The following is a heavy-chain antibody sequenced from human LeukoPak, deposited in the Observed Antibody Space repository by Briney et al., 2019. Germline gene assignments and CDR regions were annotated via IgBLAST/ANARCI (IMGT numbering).Heavy chain of an antibody. CDR3: ARERSSSWYGAFDI. CDR2: ISYDGSNK. D-gene: IGHD6-13*01. CDR1: GFTFSSYA. Sequence: PGGSLRLSCAASGFTFSSYAMSWVRQAPGKGLEWVAVISYDGSNKYYADSVKGRFTISRDNSKNTLYLQMNSLRAEDTAVYYCARERSSSWYGAFDIWGQGTMVTVSS. V-gene: IGHV3-30-3*01. J-gene: IGHJ3*02.